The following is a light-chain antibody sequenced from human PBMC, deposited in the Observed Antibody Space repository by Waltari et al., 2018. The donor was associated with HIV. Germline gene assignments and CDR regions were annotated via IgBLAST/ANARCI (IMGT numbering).Light chain of an antibody. CDR1: ASNIGAGYD. V-gene: IGLV1-40*01. CDR2: GNT. J-gene: IGLJ1*01. CDR3: QTYDTDLKTYV. Sequence: QSVLTQPPSVSGAPGPRVTVSCTGSASNIGAGYDVPWYQKLPGTAPKLFINGNTNRPSGVPDRFSVSKSGASASLAITGLQGEDEGDYYCQTYDTDLKTYVFGSGTKVTVL.